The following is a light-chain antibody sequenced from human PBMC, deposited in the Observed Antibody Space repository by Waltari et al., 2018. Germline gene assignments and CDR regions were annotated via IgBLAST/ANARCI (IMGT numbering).Light chain of an antibody. CDR2: DAS. CDR1: QSVSSY. J-gene: IGKJ3*01. CDR3: QQRSNWPPGVT. Sequence: ELVLTQSPATLSLSPGERATLSCRASQSVSSYLAWYQQKPGQAPRLLIYDASNRATGIPARVSGSGSGTDFTLTISSLEPEDFAVYYCQQRSNWPPGVTFGPGTKVDIK. V-gene: IGKV3-11*01.